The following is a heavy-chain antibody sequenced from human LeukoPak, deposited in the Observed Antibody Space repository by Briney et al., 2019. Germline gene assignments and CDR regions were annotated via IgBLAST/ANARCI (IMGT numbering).Heavy chain of an antibody. D-gene: IGHD4-17*01. V-gene: IGHV1-18*01. CDR3: ARDTGEDSSAGDDYGDLGNYYYYYGMAV. CDR1: GYTFTSYG. J-gene: IGHJ6*02. CDR2: ISADNGNT. Sequence: ASVKVSCTASGYTFTSYGISWVRQAPGQGLEWMGWISADNGNTNYAQKLQGRVTMTTDTSTSTAYMELRSLRSDDTAVYYCARDTGEDSSAGDDYGDLGNYYYYYGMAVWGQGTTVTVSS.